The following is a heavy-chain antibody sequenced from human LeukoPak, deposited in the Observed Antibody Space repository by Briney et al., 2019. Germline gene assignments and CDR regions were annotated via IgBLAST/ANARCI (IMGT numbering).Heavy chain of an antibody. CDR1: GFTFSSYG. J-gene: IGHJ4*02. CDR2: IGTNSRTT. CDR3: AKDFLIDPL. Sequence: AGGSLRLSCAASGFTFSSYGMNWVRQSPGKGLEWVSFIGTNSRTTYYGDSVKGRFTISRDNAKNSLFLQMDSLRAEDTAVYYCAKDFLIDPLWGQGTLVTVSS. V-gene: IGHV3-48*01. D-gene: IGHD3-9*01.